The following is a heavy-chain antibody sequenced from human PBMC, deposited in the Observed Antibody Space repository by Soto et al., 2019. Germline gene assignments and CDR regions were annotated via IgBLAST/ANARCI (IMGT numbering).Heavy chain of an antibody. J-gene: IGHJ4*02. Sequence: SETLSLTCTVSGGSFTSGGYYWSWIRQRPGKGLEWIGYISYSGDTNYNPSLQSRVTISADASRSHFSLKLSSVSAADTAVYYCAREIGGDNYGFDSWGQGILVTV. D-gene: IGHD3-10*01. CDR1: GGSFTSGGYY. V-gene: IGHV4-31*03. CDR3: AREIGGDNYGFDS. CDR2: ISYSGDT.